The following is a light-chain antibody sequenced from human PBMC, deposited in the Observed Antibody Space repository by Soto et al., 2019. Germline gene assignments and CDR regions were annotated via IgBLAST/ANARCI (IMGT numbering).Light chain of an antibody. CDR2: AAS. CDR3: QQSYSRVT. J-gene: IGKJ1*01. CDR1: QSISSY. V-gene: IGKV1-39*01. Sequence: DIQLTQSPSFLSTSVGDRVSITCRASQSISSYVSWYQQKPGKAPKLLIYAASRLQSGVPSRFSGSRSGTDFTLTISSLQPEDFATYYCQQSYSRVTFGQGTKVDIK.